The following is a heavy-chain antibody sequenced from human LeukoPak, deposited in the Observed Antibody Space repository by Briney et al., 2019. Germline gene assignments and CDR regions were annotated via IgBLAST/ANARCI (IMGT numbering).Heavy chain of an antibody. CDR3: ARDRRGYYDILTGYYVDY. Sequence: GGSLRLSCSASGFTFSSYSMNWVRQAPGKGLERVSSISGSTNYIYYADSVKGRFTISRDNAKNSLYLQMNSLRAEDTALYHCARDRRGYYDILTGYYVDYWGQGTLVTVSS. V-gene: IGHV3-21*01. J-gene: IGHJ4*02. CDR2: ISGSTNYI. D-gene: IGHD3-9*01. CDR1: GFTFSSYS.